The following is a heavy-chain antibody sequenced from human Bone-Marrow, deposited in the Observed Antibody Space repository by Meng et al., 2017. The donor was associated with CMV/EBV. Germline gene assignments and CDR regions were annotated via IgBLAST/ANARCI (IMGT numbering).Heavy chain of an antibody. CDR2: ISYDGTKK. CDR3: ATVDYDFWSGYYLENYYYGMDV. Sequence: GESLKISCAASGFTFSDYTLHWVRQAPGKGLEWVAVISYDGTKKHYADSVKGRFTISRDNSKNTLYLHMSSLRPEDTAVYYCATVDYDFWSGYYLENYYYGMDVWGQGTTVTVSS. CDR1: GFTFSDYT. V-gene: IGHV3-30*04. J-gene: IGHJ6*02. D-gene: IGHD3-3*01.